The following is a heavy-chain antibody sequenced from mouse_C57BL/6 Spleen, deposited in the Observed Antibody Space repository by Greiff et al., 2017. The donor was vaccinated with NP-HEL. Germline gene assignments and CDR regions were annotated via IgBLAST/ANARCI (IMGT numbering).Heavy chain of an antibody. J-gene: IGHJ3*01. V-gene: IGHV3-6*01. D-gene: IGHD2-2*01. CDR1: GYSITSGYY. Sequence: VQLKESGPGLVKPSQSLSLTCSVTGYSITSGYYWNWIRQFPGNKLEWMGYISYDGSNNYNPSLKNRISITRDTSTNQFFLKLNSVTTADTATYYCAREERDYGYDGFAYWGQGTLVTVSA. CDR3: AREERDYGYDGFAY. CDR2: ISYDGSN.